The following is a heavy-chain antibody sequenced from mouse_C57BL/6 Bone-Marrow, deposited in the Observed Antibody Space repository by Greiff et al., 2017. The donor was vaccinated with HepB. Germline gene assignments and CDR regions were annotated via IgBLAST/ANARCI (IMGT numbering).Heavy chain of an antibody. CDR2: ISSGSSTI. CDR3: ARGDDYDGDY. J-gene: IGHJ2*01. Sequence: EVMLVESGGGLVKPGGSLKLSCAASGFTFSDYGMHWVRQAPEKGLEWVAYISSGSSTIYYADTVKGRFTISRDNAKNTLLLQMTSLRSEDTAMYYCARGDDYDGDYWGQGTTLTVSS. V-gene: IGHV5-17*01. D-gene: IGHD2-4*01. CDR1: GFTFSDYG.